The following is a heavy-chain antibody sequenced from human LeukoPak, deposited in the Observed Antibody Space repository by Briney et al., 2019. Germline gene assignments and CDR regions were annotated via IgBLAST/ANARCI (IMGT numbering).Heavy chain of an antibody. Sequence: PGRSLRLSCAASGFTFDDYAMHWVRHAPGKGLEWVSGISWNSGSIGCADSVKGRFTISRDNAKNSLYLQMNSLRAEDTALYYCAKDMSLLGYCSSTSCYNYGMDVWGQGTTVTVSS. J-gene: IGHJ6*02. CDR2: ISWNSGSI. CDR3: AKDMSLLGYCSSTSCYNYGMDV. CDR1: GFTFDDYA. V-gene: IGHV3-9*01. D-gene: IGHD2-2*02.